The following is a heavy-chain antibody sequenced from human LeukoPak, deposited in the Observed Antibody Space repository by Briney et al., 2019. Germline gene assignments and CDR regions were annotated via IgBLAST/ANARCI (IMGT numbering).Heavy chain of an antibody. Sequence: SETLSLTCTVSGGSISRYYWSWIRQPPGKGLEWIGYKDYSGSTNYNRSLKSRVTISVDTSKNQFSLKLSSVTAAGTAVYYCARVLAVAGLYYYYYMDVWGKGTTVTISS. CDR1: GGSISRYY. D-gene: IGHD6-19*01. J-gene: IGHJ6*03. V-gene: IGHV4-59*08. CDR3: ARVLAVAGLYYYYYMDV. CDR2: KDYSGST.